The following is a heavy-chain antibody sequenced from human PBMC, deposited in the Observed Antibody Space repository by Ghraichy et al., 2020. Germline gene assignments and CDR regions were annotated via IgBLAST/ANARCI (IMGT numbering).Heavy chain of an antibody. CDR1: GDSVSTNSAA. CDR3: ARELHDYGTYYFDY. Sequence: SQTLSLTCAISGDSVSTNSAAWNWIRQSPSRGLEWLGRTYYRSIWSADYAVSVKGRITVSPDTSTNQFSLQLNSVTPEDTAVYYCARELHDYGTYYFDYWGQGTLVTVSS. J-gene: IGHJ4*02. V-gene: IGHV6-1*01. CDR2: TYYRSIWSA. D-gene: IGHD4/OR15-4a*01.